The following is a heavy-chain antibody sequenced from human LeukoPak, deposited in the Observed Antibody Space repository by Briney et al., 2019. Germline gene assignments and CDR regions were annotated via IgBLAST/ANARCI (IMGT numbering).Heavy chain of an antibody. D-gene: IGHD3-9*01. V-gene: IGHV3-53*01. CDR2: IYSGGST. Sequence: PGGSLRVSCAASGFTVSSNYMSWVRQAPGKGLEWVSVIYSGGSTYYADSVKGRFTISRDNSKNTLYLQMNSLRAEDTAVYYCARDLLTGYYRYFDYWGQGTLVTVSS. J-gene: IGHJ4*02. CDR1: GFTVSSNY. CDR3: ARDLLTGYYRYFDY.